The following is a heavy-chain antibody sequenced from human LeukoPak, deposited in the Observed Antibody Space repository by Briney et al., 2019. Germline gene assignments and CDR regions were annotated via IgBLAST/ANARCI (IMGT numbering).Heavy chain of an antibody. D-gene: IGHD5-12*01. CDR3: ARDLGGYRGLDY. V-gene: IGHV1-2*02. CDR2: INPNSGGT. Sequence: ASVKVSCKASGYTFTGYYMHWVRQAPGQGLEWMGWINPNSGGTNYAQKFQGRVTMTRDTSISTAYMELSRLRSDDTAVYYCARDLGGYRGLDYWGQGTLVTVSS. CDR1: GYTFTGYY. J-gene: IGHJ4*02.